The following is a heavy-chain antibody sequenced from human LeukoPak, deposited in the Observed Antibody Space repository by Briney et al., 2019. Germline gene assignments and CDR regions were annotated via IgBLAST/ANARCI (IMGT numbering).Heavy chain of an antibody. J-gene: IGHJ4*02. D-gene: IGHD3-10*01. CDR3: ARLLYGSGSLDY. Sequence: ASVKVSCKASGYTFTGYYMHWVRQAPGQGLEWMGWISAYNGNTNYAQKLQGRVTMTTDTSTSTAYMELRSLRSDDTAVYYCARLLYGSGSLDYWGQGTLVTVSS. CDR2: ISAYNGNT. CDR1: GYTFTGYY. V-gene: IGHV1-18*04.